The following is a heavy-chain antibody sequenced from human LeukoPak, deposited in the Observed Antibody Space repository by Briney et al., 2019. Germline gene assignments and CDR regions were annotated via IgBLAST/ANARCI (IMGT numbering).Heavy chain of an antibody. CDR1: GFTFFPYL. Sequence: GLPLKISSGASGFTFFPYLRSGVRQAPWTGLEWVANIKQDGSEKYYVDSVKGRFTISRDNAKNSLYLQVNSLRVEDTAVYYCARKTGDCWGQGTLVIVSS. D-gene: IGHD1-14*01. CDR2: IKQDGSEK. V-gene: IGHV3-7*01. CDR3: ARKTGDC. J-gene: IGHJ4*02.